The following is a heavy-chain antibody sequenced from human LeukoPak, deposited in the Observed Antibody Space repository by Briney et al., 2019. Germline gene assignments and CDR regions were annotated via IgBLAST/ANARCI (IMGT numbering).Heavy chain of an antibody. Sequence: ASVKVSCKASGYTFASYYMHWVRQAPGQGLEWMGIINPSGGSTSYAQKFQGRVTMTRDTSTSTVYMELSSLRSEDTAVYYCARDGAGDYFDYWGQGTLVTVSS. CDR3: ARDGAGDYFDY. CDR2: INPSGGST. D-gene: IGHD3-10*01. J-gene: IGHJ4*02. CDR1: GYTFASYY. V-gene: IGHV1-46*01.